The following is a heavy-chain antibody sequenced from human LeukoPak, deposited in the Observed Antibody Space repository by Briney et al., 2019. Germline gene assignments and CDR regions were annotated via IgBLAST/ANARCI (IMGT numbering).Heavy chain of an antibody. CDR1: GFTFSDYY. Sequence: GGSLRLSCAASGFTFSDYYMSWIRQAPGKGLEWVSYISSSGSTIYYADSVKGRFTISRDNAKSSLYLQMNSLRAEDTAVYYCARRRDDYGDYVFDYWGQGTLVTVSS. V-gene: IGHV3-11*01. J-gene: IGHJ4*02. CDR3: ARRRDDYGDYVFDY. D-gene: IGHD4-17*01. CDR2: ISSSGSTI.